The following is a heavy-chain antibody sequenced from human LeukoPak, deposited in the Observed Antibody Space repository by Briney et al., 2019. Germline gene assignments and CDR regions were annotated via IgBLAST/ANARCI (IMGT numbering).Heavy chain of an antibody. CDR3: ARESYYDFWSGYYRPNYFDY. CDR1: GGSFSGYH. D-gene: IGHD3-3*01. V-gene: IGHV4-34*01. J-gene: IGHJ4*02. CDR2: INHSGST. Sequence: PSETLSLTCAVYGGSFSGYHWSWIRQPPGKGLEWIGEINHSGSTNYNPSLKSRVTMPVDTSKNQFSLKLSSVAAADTAVYYCARESYYDFWSGYYRPNYFDYWGQGTLVTVSS.